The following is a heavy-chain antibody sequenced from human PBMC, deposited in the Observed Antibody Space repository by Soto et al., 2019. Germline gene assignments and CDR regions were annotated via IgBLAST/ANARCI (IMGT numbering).Heavy chain of an antibody. CDR3: ARGVGDFWSGYYEYWFDP. D-gene: IGHD3-3*01. Sequence: ASVKVSCKASGYTFTSYDINWVRQATGQGLEWMGWMNPNSGNTGYAQKFQGRVTMTRNTSISTAYMELSSLRSEDTAVYYCARGVGDFWSGYYEYWFDPWGQGTLVNVSS. J-gene: IGHJ5*02. CDR1: GYTFTSYD. V-gene: IGHV1-8*01. CDR2: MNPNSGNT.